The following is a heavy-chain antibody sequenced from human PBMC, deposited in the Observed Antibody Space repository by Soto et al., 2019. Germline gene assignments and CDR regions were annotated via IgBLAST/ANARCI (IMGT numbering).Heavy chain of an antibody. J-gene: IGHJ5*02. CDR1: GGTFSSYA. V-gene: IGHV1-69*06. CDR2: IIPIFGTA. CDR3: ARDRGYSSSWPTGYNWFDP. D-gene: IGHD6-13*01. Sequence: SVKVSCKASGGTFSSYAISWVRQAPGQGLEWMGGIIPIFGTANYAQKFQGRVTITADKSTSTAYMELNSLRAEDTAVYYCARDRGYSSSWPTGYNWFDPWGQGTLVTVSS.